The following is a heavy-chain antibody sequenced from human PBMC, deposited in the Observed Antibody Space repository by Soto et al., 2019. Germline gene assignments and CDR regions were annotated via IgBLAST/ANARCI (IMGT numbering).Heavy chain of an antibody. J-gene: IGHJ4*02. CDR2: LYYNDDR. Sequence: QITLQESGPTLVKPTQTLTLTCTFSGFSFTTAGVAVGWIRQTPGGALECLTLLYYNDDRRFSPSLKTTLTITWDTSTNQVVLSPPNVYPGDTATYFCAHSDGGYEIIYFDFWGQGIPVTVSS. V-gene: IGHV2-5*01. D-gene: IGHD5-12*01. CDR1: GFSFTTAGVA. CDR3: AHSDGGYEIIYFDF.